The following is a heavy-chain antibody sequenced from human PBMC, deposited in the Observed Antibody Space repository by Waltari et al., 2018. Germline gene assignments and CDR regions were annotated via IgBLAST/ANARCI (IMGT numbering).Heavy chain of an antibody. J-gene: IGHJ4*02. D-gene: IGHD5-18*01. V-gene: IGHV1-69*06. CDR2: IIPIFGPA. CDR3: ASGYSYGVLGIDY. Sequence: QVQLVQSGAEVKKPGSSVKVSCKASGGTFSSYPISWVRQAPGQGLEWMGGIIPIFGPANYAQKFQGRVTITADKSTSTAYMEPSSLRSEDTAVYYCASGYSYGVLGIDYWGQGTLVTVSS. CDR1: GGTFSSYP.